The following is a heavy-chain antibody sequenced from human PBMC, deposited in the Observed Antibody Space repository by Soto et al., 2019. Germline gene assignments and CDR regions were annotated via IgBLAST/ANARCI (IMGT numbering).Heavy chain of an antibody. CDR2: ISYDGSNK. D-gene: IGHD5-12*01. CDR1: GFTFSSYA. Sequence: GGSLRLSCAASGFTFSSYAMHWVRQAPGKGLEWVAVISYDGSNKYYADSVKGRFTISRDNSKNTLYLRMNSLRAEDTAVYYCAREGWLQDGYYFDYWGQGTLVTVSS. V-gene: IGHV3-30-3*01. J-gene: IGHJ4*02. CDR3: AREGWLQDGYYFDY.